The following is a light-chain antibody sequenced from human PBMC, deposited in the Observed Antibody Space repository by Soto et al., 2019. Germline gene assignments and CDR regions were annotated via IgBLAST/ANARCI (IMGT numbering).Light chain of an antibody. CDR2: AAS. Sequence: DIQMTQSPSSLSTSVGDRVTITCRASQGISNYLAWYQQKPGKVPKLLIYAASTLQSGVPSRFSGSGSGTDFTLTISSLQPEDVATYYCQKYNSASWTFGQGNKVEIK. J-gene: IGKJ1*01. CDR3: QKYNSASWT. V-gene: IGKV1-27*01. CDR1: QGISNY.